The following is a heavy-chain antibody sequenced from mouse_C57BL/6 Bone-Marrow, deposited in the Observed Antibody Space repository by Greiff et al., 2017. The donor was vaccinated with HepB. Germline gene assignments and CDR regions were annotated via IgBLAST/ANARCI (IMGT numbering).Heavy chain of an antibody. V-gene: IGHV7-1*01. D-gene: IGHD1-1*01. CDR2: SRNKANDYTT. CDR1: GFTFSDFY. Sequence: EVQVVESGGGLVQSGRSLRLSCATSGFTFSDFYMEWVRQAPGKGLEWIAASRNKANDYTTEYSASVKGRFIVSRDTSQSILYLQMNALRAEDTAIHYCARDAFYGGYFDVWGTGTTVTVSS. J-gene: IGHJ1*03. CDR3: ARDAFYGGYFDV.